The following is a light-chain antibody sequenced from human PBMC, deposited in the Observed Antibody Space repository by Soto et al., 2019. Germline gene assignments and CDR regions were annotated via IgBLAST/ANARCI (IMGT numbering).Light chain of an antibody. V-gene: IGKV3-20*01. CDR1: QSVSIN. Sequence: EIVLTQSPATLSLSPGERATLSCRASQSVSINLAWYQQKPGQAPRLLIYGASSRATGIPDRFSGSGSGTDFTLTISRLEPEDFAVYYCQQYGSCPMYTFCQGTKVDIX. J-gene: IGKJ2*01. CDR3: QQYGSCPMYT. CDR2: GAS.